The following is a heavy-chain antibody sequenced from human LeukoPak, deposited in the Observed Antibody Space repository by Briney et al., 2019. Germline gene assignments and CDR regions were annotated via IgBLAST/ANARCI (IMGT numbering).Heavy chain of an antibody. CDR3: ARRAYCAAXCYSIXY. CDR1: GYTFTGYY. Sequence: GASVKVSCKASGYTFTGYYMHWVRQAPGQGLEWMAWINPNSGSTNYAQKFQGSVTMTRVTSISTAYMELSRLRSDDTAVYYCARRAYCAAXCYSIXYWGQGTLLTVSS. CDR2: INPNSGST. J-gene: IGHJ4*02. D-gene: IGHD2-21*01. V-gene: IGHV1-2*02.